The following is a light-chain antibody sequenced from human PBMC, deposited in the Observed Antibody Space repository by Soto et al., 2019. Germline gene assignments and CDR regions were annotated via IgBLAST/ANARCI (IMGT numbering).Light chain of an antibody. CDR3: SSFTSSSTYV. Sequence: QSALTQPASVSGSPDRSISIPGTETSSKVDGINYVSWYQHHPGKAPKPMMYDVSNRPAGVSNRFSGSKSGNTASLTISGLQAEDEADYYCSSFTSSSTYVFGSGTKVTVL. J-gene: IGLJ1*01. CDR1: SSKVDGINY. V-gene: IGLV2-14*03. CDR2: DVS.